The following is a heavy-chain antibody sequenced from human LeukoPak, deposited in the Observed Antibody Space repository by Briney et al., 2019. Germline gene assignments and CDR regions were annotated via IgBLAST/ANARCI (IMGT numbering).Heavy chain of an antibody. CDR3: ARDPSYDSSGYYYFDY. CDR1: GYSISSDYY. Sequence: SETLSLTCTVSGYSISSDYYWGWIRQPPGKGLEWIGSIYHSGSTYYTPSLKSRVTISVDTSKNQFSLKLSSVTAADTAVYYCARDPSYDSSGYYYFDYWGQGTLVTVSS. J-gene: IGHJ4*02. CDR2: IYHSGST. V-gene: IGHV4-38-2*02. D-gene: IGHD3-22*01.